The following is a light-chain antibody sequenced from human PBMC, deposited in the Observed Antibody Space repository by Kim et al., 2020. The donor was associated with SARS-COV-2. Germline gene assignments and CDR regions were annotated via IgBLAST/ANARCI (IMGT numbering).Light chain of an antibody. CDR2: DAA. J-gene: IGKJ4*01. Sequence: PGESAPLSCRASHNIDINLAWYQQTPGQPPRLLIYDAAISAAGIPDRFSGSGSGTDFTLTIGSLAPEDFAVYYCQQRGNWPPALTFGGGTKVDIK. V-gene: IGKV3-11*01. CDR1: HNIDIN. CDR3: QQRGNWPPALT.